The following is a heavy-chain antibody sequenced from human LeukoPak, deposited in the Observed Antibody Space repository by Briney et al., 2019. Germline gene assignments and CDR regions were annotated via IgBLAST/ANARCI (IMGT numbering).Heavy chain of an antibody. J-gene: IGHJ5*02. CDR3: ATGPPMVRGVTPGPNWFDP. CDR2: FDPEDGET. CDR1: GYTLTELS. Sequence: ASVKVSCKVSGYTLTELSMHWVRQAPGKGLEWMGGFDPEDGETIYAQKFQGRVTMTEDTSTDTAYMELSSLRSEDTAVYYCATGPPMVRGVTPGPNWFDPWGQGTLVTVSS. D-gene: IGHD3-10*01. V-gene: IGHV1-24*01.